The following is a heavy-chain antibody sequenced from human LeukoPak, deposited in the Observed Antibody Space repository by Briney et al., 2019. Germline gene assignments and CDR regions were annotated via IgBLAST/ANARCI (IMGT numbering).Heavy chain of an antibody. V-gene: IGHV1-2*02. CDR1: GYTFTDYY. D-gene: IGHD2-15*01. CDR3: ARSDSYTWFDP. J-gene: IGHJ5*02. Sequence: ASVQVSCKASGYTFTDYYIHWMRQAPGQGLEWMGWINPDSGGTGYAQKFQGRVTMTRDTSISTVYVELSRLRSDDTAVYYCARSDSYTWFDPWGQGTLVTVSS. CDR2: INPDSGGT.